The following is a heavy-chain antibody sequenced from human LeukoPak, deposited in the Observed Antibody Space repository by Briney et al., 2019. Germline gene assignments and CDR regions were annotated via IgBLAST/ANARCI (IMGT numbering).Heavy chain of an antibody. J-gene: IGHJ4*02. CDR2: ISSSSSYI. CDR1: GFTFSSYS. D-gene: IGHD1-1*01. Sequence: GGSLRLSCAASGFTFSSYSMNWVRQAPGKGLEWVSSISSSSSYIYYADSVKGRFTISRDNAKNSLYLQMNSLRAEDTAVYYCAKEAPFSVPVDDYWGQGTLVTVSS. CDR3: AKEAPFSVPVDDY. V-gene: IGHV3-21*01.